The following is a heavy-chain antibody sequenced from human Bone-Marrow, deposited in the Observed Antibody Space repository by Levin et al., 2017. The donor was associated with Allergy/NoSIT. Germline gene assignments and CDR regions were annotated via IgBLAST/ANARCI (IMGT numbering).Heavy chain of an antibody. CDR2: ISSSSSYI. D-gene: IGHD2-2*02. J-gene: IGHJ5*02. CDR3: ARDHCSSTSCYTEGNWFDP. CDR1: GFTFSSYS. V-gene: IGHV3-21*01. Sequence: GGSLRLSCAASGFTFSSYSMNWVRQAPGKGLEWVSSISSSSSYIYYADSVKGRFTISRDNAKNSLYLQMNSLRAEDTAVYYCARDHCSSTSCYTEGNWFDPWGQGTLVTVSS.